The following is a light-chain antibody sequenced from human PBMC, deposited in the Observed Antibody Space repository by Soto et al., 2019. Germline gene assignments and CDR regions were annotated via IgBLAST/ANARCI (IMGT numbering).Light chain of an antibody. CDR2: EVS. Sequence: QSALTQPASVSGSPGQSITISCTGTSGDIGSYDYVSWYQQPPGKAPKLILYEVSNRPSGISNRFSGSKSGSMASLTISGLQSEDEADYFCSSYTTSNTLVFGGGTQVSVL. J-gene: IGLJ2*01. CDR1: SGDIGSYDY. CDR3: SSYTTSNTLV. V-gene: IGLV2-14*01.